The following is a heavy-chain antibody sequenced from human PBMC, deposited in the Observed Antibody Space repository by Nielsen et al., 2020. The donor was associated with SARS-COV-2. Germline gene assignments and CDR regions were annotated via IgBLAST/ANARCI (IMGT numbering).Heavy chain of an antibody. CDR3: AGGNSRFYYALDV. J-gene: IGHJ6*02. V-gene: IGHV4-34*01. CDR2: INDSGTT. Sequence: SGTLSLTCGVSGGSFSSYYWTWIRQPPGRGLEWIGEINDSGTTNYNASLQSRASISVDKSKRSLSLKLSSVTAADTAVYYCAGGNSRFYYALDVWAQGTSVTVSS. CDR1: GGSFSSYY. D-gene: IGHD2-21*01.